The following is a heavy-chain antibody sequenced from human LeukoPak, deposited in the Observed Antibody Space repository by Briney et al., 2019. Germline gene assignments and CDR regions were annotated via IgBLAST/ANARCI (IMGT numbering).Heavy chain of an antibody. CDR3: ARAAPYYYYMDV. CDR1: GGSISSSSYY. CDR2: IYYSGST. J-gene: IGHJ6*03. V-gene: IGHV4-39*07. Sequence: SETLSLTCTVSGGSISSSSYYWGWIRQPPGKGLEWIGSIYYSGSTYYNPSLKSRVTISVDTSKNQFSLKLSSVTAADTAVYYCARAAPYYYYMDVWGKGTTVTVSS.